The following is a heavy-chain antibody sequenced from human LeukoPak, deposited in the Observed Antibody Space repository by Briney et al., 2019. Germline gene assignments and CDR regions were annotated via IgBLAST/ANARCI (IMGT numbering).Heavy chain of an antibody. CDR3: ARGPGDFDGSDI. Sequence: GGSLTLSCEASGFSVSSFWMSWVRQAPGKGPEWVAHIKENGNEQYYAESVKVPFTISRDNVKQSLGLQMSSLRDDATAVYYCARGPGDFDGSDIWGQGTMVTVSS. J-gene: IGHJ3*02. CDR1: GFSVSSFW. CDR2: IKENGNEQ. D-gene: IGHD1-14*01. V-gene: IGHV3-7*01.